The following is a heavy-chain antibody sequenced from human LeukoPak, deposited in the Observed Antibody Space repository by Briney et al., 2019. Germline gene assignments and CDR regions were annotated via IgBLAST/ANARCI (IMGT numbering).Heavy chain of an antibody. D-gene: IGHD2-2*01. CDR2: IYYSGST. Sequence: PSETLSLTCTVSGGSISSSSYYWGWIRQPPGKGLEWIGSIYYSGSTYYNPSLKSRVTISVDTSKNQFSLKLSSVTAADMAVYYCARLLWYGGSTRGYYMDVWGKGTTVTVSS. J-gene: IGHJ6*03. V-gene: IGHV4-39*01. CDR3: ARLLWYGGSTRGYYMDV. CDR1: GGSISSSSYY.